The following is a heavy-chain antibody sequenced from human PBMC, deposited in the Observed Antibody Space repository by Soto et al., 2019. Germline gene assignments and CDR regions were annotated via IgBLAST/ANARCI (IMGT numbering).Heavy chain of an antibody. CDR1: GYSFSNYN. D-gene: IGHD1-1*01. J-gene: IGHJ6*02. CDR2: LSGHSGGT. V-gene: IGHV1-18*01. Sequence: QVHLVQSGVEVKKPGASVRVSCKASGYSFSNYNITGVRQAPGHGLAWMGRLSGHSGGTNYAENVRDRITMSTAPSTRPSYMEPSNLRSNDTAVYYCAREVVHGTRIQYDGMDIWGQGTRVTVAS. CDR3: AREVVHGTRIQYDGMDI.